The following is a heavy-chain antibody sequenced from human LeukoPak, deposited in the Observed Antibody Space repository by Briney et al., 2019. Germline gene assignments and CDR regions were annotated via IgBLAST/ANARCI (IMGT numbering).Heavy chain of an antibody. J-gene: IGHJ4*02. CDR3: AKDAELNYFDY. V-gene: IGHV3-43*02. Sequence: GGSLRLSCAASGFTFDDYAMHWVRQAPGKSLEWVSLISGDGGSIYYADSVKGRFTISRDNSKNSLDLQMNSLRTEDTALYYCAKDAELNYFDYWGQGTLVTVSS. CDR2: ISGDGGSI. D-gene: IGHD3-10*01. CDR1: GFTFDDYA.